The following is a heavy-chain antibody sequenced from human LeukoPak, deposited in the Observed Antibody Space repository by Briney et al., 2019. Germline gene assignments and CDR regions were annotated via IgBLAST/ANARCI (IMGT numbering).Heavy chain of an antibody. J-gene: IGHJ4*02. D-gene: IGHD1-26*01. CDR3: ARRASSGTYFDY. V-gene: IGHV3-21*01. CDR2: ISSSSSYI. CDR1: GFTFSSYS. Sequence: PGGSLRLSCAASGFTFSSYSMNWVRQAPGKGLEWVSSISSSSSYIYYADSVKGRFTISRDNAKNSLYLQMNSLRAEDTAVYYCARRASSGTYFDYWGQGILVTVSS.